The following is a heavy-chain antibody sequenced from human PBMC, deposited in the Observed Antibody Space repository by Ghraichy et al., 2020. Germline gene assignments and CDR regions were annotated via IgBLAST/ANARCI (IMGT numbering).Heavy chain of an antibody. Sequence: GGSLRLSCAASGFSFSSYAMSWVRQAPGKGLEWVSAISGSGGSTYYADSVKGRFTISKDNSKNTLYLQMSSLRAEDTAVYYCAKDLKCSSISCYAGWFDPWGQGTLVTVSS. D-gene: IGHD2-2*01. CDR1: GFSFSSYA. CDR3: AKDLKCSSISCYAGWFDP. J-gene: IGHJ5*02. CDR2: ISGSGGST. V-gene: IGHV3-23*01.